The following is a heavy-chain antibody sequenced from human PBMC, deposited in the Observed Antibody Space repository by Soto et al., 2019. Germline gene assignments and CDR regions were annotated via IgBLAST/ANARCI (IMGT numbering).Heavy chain of an antibody. V-gene: IGHV5-10-1*01. D-gene: IGHD3-16*01. CDR2: IDTSDSYT. CDR1: GYSFTSYW. J-gene: IGHJ3*02. CDR3: ARLDDSPSRTFDI. Sequence: GESLKISRKASGYSFTSYWISWVRQLPGQGLEWMGRIDTSDSYTNYSPSFLGHVTMSVDKSISTAYLQWSSLKASDTDMYYCARLDDSPSRTFDIWGQGTMVTVSS.